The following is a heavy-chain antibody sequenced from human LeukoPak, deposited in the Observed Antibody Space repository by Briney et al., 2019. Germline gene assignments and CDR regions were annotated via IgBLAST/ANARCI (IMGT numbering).Heavy chain of an antibody. CDR3: ARGQPPNQAIPAAMIGWFDP. CDR1: GYTFTGYY. CDR2: INPNSGGT. J-gene: IGHJ5*02. D-gene: IGHD2-2*01. Sequence: ASVKVSCKASGYTFTGYYMHWVRQAPGQGLEWMGWINPNSGGTNYAQKFQGRVTMTRDTSISTAYMELSRLRSDDTAVYYCARGQPPNQAIPAAMIGWFDPWGQGTLVTLSS. V-gene: IGHV1-2*02.